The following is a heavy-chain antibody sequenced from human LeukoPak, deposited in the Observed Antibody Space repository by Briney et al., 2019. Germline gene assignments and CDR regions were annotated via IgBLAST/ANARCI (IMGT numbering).Heavy chain of an antibody. J-gene: IGHJ4*02. D-gene: IGHD3-16*01. CDR2: IYYSGST. CDR1: GGSISSYY. Sequence: SETLSLTCTVSGGSISSYYWSWLRQPPGKGLEWIGYIYYSGSTNYNPSLKSRVTISVDTSKNQFSLKLSSLTAADTAVYYCARDLVGLGFDYWGQGTLVTVSS. V-gene: IGHV4-59*01. CDR3: ARDLVGLGFDY.